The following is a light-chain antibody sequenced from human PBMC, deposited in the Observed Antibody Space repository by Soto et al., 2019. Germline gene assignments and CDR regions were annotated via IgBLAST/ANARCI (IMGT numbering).Light chain of an antibody. CDR3: SSYRSRITAVV. Sequence: QSALTQPASVSGSPGQSITVSCTGTSSDVGRHNYVSWYQQYPGKAPKLIIYDVSYRPSGVSNRFSGSKSSNTAALTISGLQAEDEADYYCSSYRSRITAVVFGGGTKLTVL. CDR1: SSDVGRHNY. J-gene: IGLJ3*02. CDR2: DVS. V-gene: IGLV2-14*01.